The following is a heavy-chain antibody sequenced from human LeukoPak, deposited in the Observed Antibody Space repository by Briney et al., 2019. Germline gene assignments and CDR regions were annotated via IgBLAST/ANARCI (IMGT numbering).Heavy chain of an antibody. CDR2: IYYSGST. V-gene: IGHV4-39*01. J-gene: IGHJ4*02. Sequence: KSSETLSLTCTVSGGSISSGGYYWSWIRQHPGKGLEWIGSIYYSGSTYYNPSLKSRVTISVDTSKNQFSLKLSSVTAADTAVYYCASYVEMATNGGIGGDYWGQGTLVTVSS. CDR3: ASYVEMATNGGIGGDY. D-gene: IGHD5-24*01. CDR1: GGSISSGGYY.